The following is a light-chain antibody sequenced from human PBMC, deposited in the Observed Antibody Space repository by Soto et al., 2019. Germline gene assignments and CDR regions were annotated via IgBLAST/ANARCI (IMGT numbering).Light chain of an antibody. V-gene: IGLV1-51*01. CDR3: GAWDSSLSAVV. J-gene: IGLJ2*01. CDR1: SFNIGKNF. CDR2: DSD. Sequence: QSVLTQPPSVSAAPGQKVTISCSGGSFNIGKNFVSWYQQLPGTAPILLIYDSDKRPSGIPDRFSGSKSGTSATLGITGLQTGDEADYYCGAWDSSLSAVVFGGGTKLTVL.